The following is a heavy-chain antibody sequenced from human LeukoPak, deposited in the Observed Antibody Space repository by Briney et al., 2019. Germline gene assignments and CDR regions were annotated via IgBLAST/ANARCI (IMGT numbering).Heavy chain of an antibody. D-gene: IGHD1-14*01. Sequence: PGGSLRLSCVASEFTFSNYWIHWVHQPPGKGLVWVSRIRYDGIVTNYADSVEGRFTISRDNAKNTVHLQMNSLRDDDTAVYYCARANPADFNLWGRGTLVTVSS. J-gene: IGHJ2*01. CDR1: EFTFSNYW. CDR3: ARANPADFNL. CDR2: IRYDGIVT. V-gene: IGHV3-74*01.